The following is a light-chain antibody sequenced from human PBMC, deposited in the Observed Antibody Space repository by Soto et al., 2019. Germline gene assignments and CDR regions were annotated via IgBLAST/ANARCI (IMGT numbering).Light chain of an antibody. CDR2: GAY. CDR1: QSVSSS. CDR3: QQYKDWPTT. J-gene: IGKJ1*01. V-gene: IGKV3D-15*01. Sequence: EIVITQAPATLSVSPGERATLCCGASQSVSSSVAWYQQRPGQAPRLLIFGAYTRATGIPARFSGSGSGTEFTLTINSLQPEDFAVYHCQQYKDWPTTFGQGTKVDIK.